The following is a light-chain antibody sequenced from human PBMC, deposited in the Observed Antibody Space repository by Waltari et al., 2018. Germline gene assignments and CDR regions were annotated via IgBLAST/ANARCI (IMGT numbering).Light chain of an antibody. CDR1: QSISNW. Sequence: DIQMTQSPSTLSASVGDRVTIACRASQSISNWLAWYQQRPGKAHKLLIYKASSLQSGVPSRFSGSGSGTEFTLTISNLQPDDFATYYCQHYNSFPWTFGQGTKVEIK. J-gene: IGKJ1*01. V-gene: IGKV1-5*03. CDR3: QHYNSFPWT. CDR2: KAS.